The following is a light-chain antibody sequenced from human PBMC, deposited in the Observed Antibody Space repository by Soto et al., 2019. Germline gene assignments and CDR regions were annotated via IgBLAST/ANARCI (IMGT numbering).Light chain of an antibody. CDR1: QGISSA. CDR2: DAS. J-gene: IGKJ4*01. CDR3: QQFNSYP. Sequence: ALQLTQSPSSLSASVGDRVTITCRASQGISSALAWYQQKPGKAPKLLIYDASSLESGVPSRFSGSGSGTDFTLTISSLQPEDFATYYCQQFNSYPFGGGTKVEIK. V-gene: IGKV1-13*02.